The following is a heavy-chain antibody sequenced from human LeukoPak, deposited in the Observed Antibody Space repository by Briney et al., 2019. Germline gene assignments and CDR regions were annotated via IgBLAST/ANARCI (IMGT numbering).Heavy chain of an antibody. D-gene: IGHD3-22*01. J-gene: IGHJ4*02. Sequence: GASVKVSCKASGYSFTDYYIHWVRQAPGQGLEWMGWIFPNTGGTKFAQKFQGRFTMTRDTSISTAYMELSRLRSDDAAVYYCARVYHDSSGYYYWGQGTLVTVSS. CDR1: GYSFTDYY. V-gene: IGHV1-2*02. CDR3: ARVYHDSSGYYY. CDR2: IFPNTGGT.